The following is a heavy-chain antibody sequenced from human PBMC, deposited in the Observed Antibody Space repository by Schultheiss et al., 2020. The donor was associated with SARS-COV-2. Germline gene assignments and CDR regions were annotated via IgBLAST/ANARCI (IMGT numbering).Heavy chain of an antibody. V-gene: IGHV4-61*02. D-gene: IGHD5/OR15-5a*01. CDR1: GGSISSGDYY. CDR3: ARDRRSNYYYYGMDV. CDR2: IYTSGST. Sequence: SETLSLTCTVSGGSISSGDYYWSWIRQPAGKGLEWIGRIYTSGSTYYNPSLKSRVTISVDTSKNQFSLKLSSVTAADTAVYYCARDRRSNYYYYGMDVWGQGTTVTVSS. J-gene: IGHJ6*02.